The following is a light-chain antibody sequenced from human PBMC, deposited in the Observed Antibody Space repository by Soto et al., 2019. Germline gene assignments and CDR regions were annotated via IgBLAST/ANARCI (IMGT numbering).Light chain of an antibody. CDR1: QSVSSN. CDR2: GAS. V-gene: IGKV3-15*01. J-gene: IGKJ1*01. CDR3: QQYNNWPQT. Sequence: EIVMTQSPATLSVSPGERATLSYRASQSVSSNLAWYQQKPGQAPRLLIYGASTRATGIPARFSGSRSGTESTLTISSLQSEDFAVYYCQQYNNWPQTFGQGTKVEIK.